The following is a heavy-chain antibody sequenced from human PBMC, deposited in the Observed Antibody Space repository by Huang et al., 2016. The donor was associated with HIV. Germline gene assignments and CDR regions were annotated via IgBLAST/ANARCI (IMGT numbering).Heavy chain of an antibody. Sequence: QLVESGGDSVQSGRSLRLSCRGSGFIFNDFAINWFRQSPGKGLEWVGVVRSKAFGGGARSAPAVKDRFTVSRDEAKNVAFLQMDNLQVDDTAIYYCSPSGDDYFYFYMDVWGNGTTVIVS. CDR3: SPSGDDYFYFYMDV. D-gene: IGHD4-17*01. J-gene: IGHJ6*03. V-gene: IGHV3-49*03. CDR1: GFIFNDFA. CDR2: VRSKAFGGGA.